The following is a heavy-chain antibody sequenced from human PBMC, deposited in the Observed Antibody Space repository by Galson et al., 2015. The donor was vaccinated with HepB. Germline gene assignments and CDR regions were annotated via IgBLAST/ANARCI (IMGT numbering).Heavy chain of an antibody. J-gene: IGHJ4*02. CDR1: GFTFGDYA. CDR3: TRDRGYLDY. Sequence: SLRLSCAASGFTFGDYAMSWVRQAPGKGLEWVGFIRSKAYGGTTEYAASVKGRFTISRDDSESIAYLQMNSLKTEDTAVYYCTRDRGYLDYWGQGTLVTVSS. D-gene: IGHD3-10*01. V-gene: IGHV3-49*04. CDR2: IRSKAYGGTT.